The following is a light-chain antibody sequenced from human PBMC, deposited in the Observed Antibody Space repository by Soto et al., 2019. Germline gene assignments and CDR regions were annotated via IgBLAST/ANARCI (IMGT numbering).Light chain of an antibody. J-gene: IGKJ1*01. CDR2: GAS. CDR3: QQYGSSPGT. V-gene: IGKV3-20*01. Sequence: EIVLTQSPGTLSLSPGERATLSCRASQSVSSSYLAWYQHKPGHAPRLLIYGASSSATGIPDRFSGSGSGTDFTHTSSRLEPEYFAVYYCQQYGSSPGTCGQGTKVEIK. CDR1: QSVSSSY.